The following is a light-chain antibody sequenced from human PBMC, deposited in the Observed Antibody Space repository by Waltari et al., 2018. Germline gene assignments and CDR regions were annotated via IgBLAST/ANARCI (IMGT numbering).Light chain of an antibody. CDR2: DTN. J-gene: IGLJ3*02. Sequence: QSVLTQPPSVSAAPGQKVTISCSGSSSNLGGNFFCWYQQFPGTAPRLLIYDTNKRPSGIPDRFSGSKSGTSGALAITGLQPGDEADYYCGTWDNSLSAAVFGGGTRLTVL. CDR3: GTWDNSLSAAV. CDR1: SSNLGGNF. V-gene: IGLV1-51*01.